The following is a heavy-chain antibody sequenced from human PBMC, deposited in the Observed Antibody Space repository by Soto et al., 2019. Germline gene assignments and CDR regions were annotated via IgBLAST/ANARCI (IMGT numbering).Heavy chain of an antibody. V-gene: IGHV4-31*03. D-gene: IGHD6-6*01. J-gene: IGHJ4*02. CDR1: GGSISSGEYY. Sequence: PSETLSLTCTVSGGSISSGEYYWTWIRQHPGKGLEWIGYISYTGATYYNPSLKSRTAISADRSKDQFSLRLSSVTAADTAVYYCARRMSTRSSSATDHWGQGTLVTVSS. CDR3: ARRMSTRSSSATDH. CDR2: ISYTGAT.